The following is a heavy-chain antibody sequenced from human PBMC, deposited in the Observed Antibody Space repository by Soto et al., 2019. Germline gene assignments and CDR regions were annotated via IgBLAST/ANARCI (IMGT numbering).Heavy chain of an antibody. CDR3: PREGIAAAGRGNWFDP. D-gene: IGHD6-13*01. V-gene: IGHV3-30-3*01. Sequence: GGSLRLSCAASGFTFSSYAMHWVRQAPGKGLEWVAVISYDGSNKYYADSVKGRFTISSDNSKNTLDLQMNSLRAEDPAGYYCPREGIAAAGRGNWFDPWGQGTLVTVSS. CDR2: ISYDGSNK. J-gene: IGHJ5*02. CDR1: GFTFSSYA.